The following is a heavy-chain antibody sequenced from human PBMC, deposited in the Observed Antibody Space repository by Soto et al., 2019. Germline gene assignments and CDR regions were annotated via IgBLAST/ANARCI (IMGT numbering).Heavy chain of an antibody. J-gene: IGHJ5*02. CDR3: ARGRSYMVRGRHNWFDP. CDR1: GGSFSGYY. V-gene: IGHV4-34*01. D-gene: IGHD3-10*01. CDR2: INHSGST. Sequence: PSETLSLTCAVYGGSFSGYYWSWIRQPPGKGLEWIGEINHSGSTNYNPSLKSRVTISVDTSKNQFSLKLSSVTAADTAVYYCARGRSYMVRGRHNWFDPWGQGTLVTVSS.